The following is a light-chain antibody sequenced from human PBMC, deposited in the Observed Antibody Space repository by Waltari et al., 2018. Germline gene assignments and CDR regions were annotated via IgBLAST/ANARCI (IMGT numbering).Light chain of an antibody. CDR1: STDVEGYDT. J-gene: IGLJ3*02. CDR3: SSYAGGSSLM. CDR2: EVT. Sequence: QSALTQPPSASGSPGQSITISCTGISTDVEGYDTVFWYQPHPGKAPKLLIYEVTKRPSGVPDRFSGSKSDNTASLAVSGLQAEDEADYYCSSYAGGSSLMFGGGTKLTVL. V-gene: IGLV2-8*01.